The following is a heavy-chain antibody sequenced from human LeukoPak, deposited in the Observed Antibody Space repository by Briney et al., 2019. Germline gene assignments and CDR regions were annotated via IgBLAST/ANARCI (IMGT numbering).Heavy chain of an antibody. CDR1: GGSISSYY. J-gene: IGHJ2*01. CDR2: IYYSGST. V-gene: IGHV4-59*01. D-gene: IGHD1-14*01. Sequence: SETLSLTCTVSGGSISSYYWSWIRQPPGKGLEWIGYIYYSGSTNYNPSLKSRVTISVDTSKNQFSLKLSSVTAADTAVYYCARDPGDKINWYSDLWGRGTLVTVSS. CDR3: ARDPGDKINWYSDL.